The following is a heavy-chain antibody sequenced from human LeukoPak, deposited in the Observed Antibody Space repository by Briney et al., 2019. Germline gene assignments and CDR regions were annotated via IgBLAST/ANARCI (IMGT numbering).Heavy chain of an antibody. CDR1: GGSFSGYY. D-gene: IGHD6-19*01. Sequence: SETLSLTCAVYGGSFSGYYWSWIRQPPGKGLEWIGEINHSGSTNYNPSLKSRVTISVDTSKNQFSLKLSSVTAADTAVYYCARAGYSSGWYDSYYYYYMDVWGKGTTVTVSS. V-gene: IGHV4-34*01. J-gene: IGHJ6*03. CDR2: INHSGST. CDR3: ARAGYSSGWYDSYYYYYMDV.